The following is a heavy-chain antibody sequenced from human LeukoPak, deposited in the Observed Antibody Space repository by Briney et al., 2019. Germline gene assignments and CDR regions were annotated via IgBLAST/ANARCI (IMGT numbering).Heavy chain of an antibody. V-gene: IGHV1-46*01. CDR3: ARERNIAARHFVY. D-gene: IGHD6-6*01. CDR1: GYTFTSYY. Sequence: GASVTVSCKASGYTFTSYYMHWVRQAPGQGLEWMGIINPSGGSTSYAQKFQGRVTMTRDTSTYTVYMELSSLRSEDTAVYYCARERNIAARHFVYWGQGTLVTVSS. J-gene: IGHJ4*02. CDR2: INPSGGST.